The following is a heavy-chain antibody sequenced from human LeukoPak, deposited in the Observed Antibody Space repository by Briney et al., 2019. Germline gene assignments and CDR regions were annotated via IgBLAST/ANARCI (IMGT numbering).Heavy chain of an antibody. CDR1: GYTFTGYY. V-gene: IGHV1-2*02. D-gene: IGHD3-22*01. CDR3: ARGPHQNYYDSSGVVGY. J-gene: IGHJ4*02. Sequence: ASVKVSCXASGYTFTGYYMHWVRQAHGQGLEWMGWINPNSGGTNYAQKFQGRVTMTRDTSISTAYMELSRLRSDDTAVYYCARGPHQNYYDSSGVVGYWGQGTLVTVSS. CDR2: INPNSGGT.